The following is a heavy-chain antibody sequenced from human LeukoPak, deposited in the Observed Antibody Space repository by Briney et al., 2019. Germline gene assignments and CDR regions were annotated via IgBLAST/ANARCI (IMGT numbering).Heavy chain of an antibody. D-gene: IGHD3-9*01. J-gene: IGHJ4*02. CDR1: GFTFSSYS. Sequence: GGSLKLSCAASGFTFSSYSMNWVRQAPGKGLEWVSSISSSSSYIYYADSVKGRFTISRDNAKNSLYLQMNSPRAEDTAVYYCASLPITTYYDILTGLAPYDYWGQGTLVTVSS. CDR2: ISSSSSYI. CDR3: ASLPITTYYDILTGLAPYDY. V-gene: IGHV3-21*01.